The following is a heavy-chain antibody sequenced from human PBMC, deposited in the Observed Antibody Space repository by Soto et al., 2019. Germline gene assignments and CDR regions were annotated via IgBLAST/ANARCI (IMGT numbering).Heavy chain of an antibody. Sequence: PXVSLRLSSAASCLTLSSYSMSWVRQAPGKGLEWVSAISGSGGSTYYADSVKGRFTISRDNSKNTLYLQMNSLRAEDTAVYYCATRFYGDYYYYGMDVWGQGITVTFSS. CDR3: ATRFYGDYYYYGMDV. J-gene: IGHJ6*02. V-gene: IGHV3-23*01. CDR2: ISGSGGST. D-gene: IGHD4-17*01. CDR1: CLTLSSYS.